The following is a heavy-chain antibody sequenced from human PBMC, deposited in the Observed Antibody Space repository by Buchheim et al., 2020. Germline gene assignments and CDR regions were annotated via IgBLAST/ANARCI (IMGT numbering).Heavy chain of an antibody. V-gene: IGHV4-30-4*01. CDR1: GGFITNDYYY. CDR3: ARIVTMYYDFFYYYYMDV. D-gene: IGHD3-3*01. Sequence: QVQLQESGPGLVKPSQTLSLTCTVSGGFITNDYYYWSWIRRPSGKGLEWIGYIYHSGTTYYNLSLKSRLTISVDTSKNQFSLNLNSVTAADTAVYYCARIVTMYYDFFYYYYMDVWGKGTT. J-gene: IGHJ6*03. CDR2: IYHSGTT.